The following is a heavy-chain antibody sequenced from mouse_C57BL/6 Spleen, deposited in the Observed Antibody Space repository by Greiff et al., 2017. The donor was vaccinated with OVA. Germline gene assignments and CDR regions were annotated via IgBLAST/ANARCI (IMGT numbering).Heavy chain of an antibody. V-gene: IGHV5-12*01. D-gene: IGHD1-1*01. J-gene: IGHJ2*01. CDR1: GFTFSDYY. Sequence: EVKLMESGGGLVQPGGSLKLSCAASGFTFSDYYMYWVRQTPEKRLEWVAYISNGGGSTYYPDTVKGRFTISRDNAKNTLYLQMSRLKSEDTAMYYCARGGTVVAPYYFDYWGQGTTLTVSS. CDR3: ARGGTVVAPYYFDY. CDR2: ISNGGGST.